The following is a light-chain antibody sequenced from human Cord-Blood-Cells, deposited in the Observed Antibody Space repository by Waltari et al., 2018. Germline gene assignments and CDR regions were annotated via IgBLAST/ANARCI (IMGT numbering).Light chain of an antibody. J-gene: IGKJ2*02. CDR2: KAS. CDR3: QQYNSYSPWT. CDR1: QSISSW. V-gene: IGKV1-5*03. Sequence: DIQMTMSPFPLSASVGDRDTITCRASQSISSWLAWYQQKPGEAPKLLIYKASSLESGVPSRFSGSGSGTEVTLTISSLQPDDFATYYCQQYNSYSPWTFGQGTKLEIK.